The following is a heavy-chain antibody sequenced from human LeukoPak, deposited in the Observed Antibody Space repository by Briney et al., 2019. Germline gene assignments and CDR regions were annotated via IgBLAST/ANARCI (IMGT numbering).Heavy chain of an antibody. CDR2: INHSGST. D-gene: IGHD6-19*01. CDR3: ATYSSGWYYFDY. Sequence: PSETLSLTCAVYGGSFSGYYWSWIRQPPGKGLEWIGEINHSGSTNYNPSLKSRVTISVDTSKNQFSLKLSSVTAADTAVYYCATYSSGWYYFDYWGQGTLVTASS. J-gene: IGHJ4*02. V-gene: IGHV4-34*01. CDR1: GGSFSGYY.